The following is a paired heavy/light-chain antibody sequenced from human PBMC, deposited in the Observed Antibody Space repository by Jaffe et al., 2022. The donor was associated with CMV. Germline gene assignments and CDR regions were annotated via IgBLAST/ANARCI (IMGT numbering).Heavy chain of an antibody. D-gene: IGHD4-17*01. CDR3: ARPTSLPAAATVTTSSPWYFDY. CDR2: IYPGDSDT. J-gene: IGHJ4*02. V-gene: IGHV5-51*01. Sequence: EVQLVQSGAEVKKPGESLKISCKGSGYSFTSYWIGWVRQMPGKGLEWMGIIYPGDSDTRYSPSFQGQVTISADKSISTAYLQWSSLKASDTAMYYCARPTSLPAAATVTTSSPWYFDYWGQGTLVTVSS. CDR1: GYSFTSYW.
Light chain of an antibody. Sequence: AIRMTQSPSSFSASTGDRVTITCRASQGISSYLAWYQQKPGKAPKLLIYAASTLQSGVPSRFSGSGSGTDFTLTISCLQSEDFATYYCQQYYSYPPYTFGQGTKLEIK. J-gene: IGKJ2*01. CDR2: AAS. CDR1: QGISSY. V-gene: IGKV1-8*01. CDR3: QQYYSYPPYT.